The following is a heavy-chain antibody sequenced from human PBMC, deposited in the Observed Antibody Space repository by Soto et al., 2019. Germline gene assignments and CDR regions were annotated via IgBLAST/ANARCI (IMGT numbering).Heavy chain of an antibody. D-gene: IGHD7-27*01. Sequence: QVQLVQSGAEVKKPGSSVKVSCKASGGTFSNYAISWVRQAPGQGLEWMGGLIPIFGTPDYAQKFQGRVTITADGSTSTAYMELSSLRSEDTAVYYCASQLTGDSYYYGIDVWGQGTTVTVSS. CDR3: ASQLTGDSYYYGIDV. CDR2: LIPIFGTP. V-gene: IGHV1-69*12. CDR1: GGTFSNYA. J-gene: IGHJ6*02.